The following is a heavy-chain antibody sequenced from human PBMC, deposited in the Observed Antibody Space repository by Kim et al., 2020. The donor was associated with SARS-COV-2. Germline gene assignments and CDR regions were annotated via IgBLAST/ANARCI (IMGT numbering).Heavy chain of an antibody. Sequence: SVKVSCKASGGTFSSYAISWVRQAPGQGLEWMGGIIPIFGTANYAQKFQGRVTITADESTSTAYMELSSLRSEDTAVYYCASAVYYDILTGRASYGMDVCGQGTTVTVSS. V-gene: IGHV1-69*13. D-gene: IGHD3-9*01. J-gene: IGHJ6*02. CDR2: IIPIFGTA. CDR3: ASAVYYDILTGRASYGMDV. CDR1: GGTFSSYA.